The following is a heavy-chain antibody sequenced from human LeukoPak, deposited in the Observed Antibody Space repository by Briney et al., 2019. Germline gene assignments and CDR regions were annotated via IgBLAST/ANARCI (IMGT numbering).Heavy chain of an antibody. CDR1: GGSISSYY. CDR2: IYYSGST. CDR3: GRGGGGYCSSTSCYFWFDP. V-gene: IGHV4-59*01. Sequence: SETLSLTCTVSGGSISSYYWSWIRQPPGKGLEWIGYIYYSGSTNYNPSLKSRVTISVDTSKNQFSLKLSSVTAADTAVYYCGRGGGGYCSSTSCYFWFDPWGQGTLVTVSS. J-gene: IGHJ5*02. D-gene: IGHD2-2*01.